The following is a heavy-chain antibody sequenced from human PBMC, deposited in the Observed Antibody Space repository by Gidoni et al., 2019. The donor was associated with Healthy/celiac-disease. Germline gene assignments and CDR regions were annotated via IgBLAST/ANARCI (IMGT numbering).Heavy chain of an antibody. V-gene: IGHV4-34*01. J-gene: IGHJ4*02. D-gene: IGHD6-13*01. CDR1: GGSLSGYY. Sequence: QVQLQQWGAGLLKPSETLSLTCAVYGGSLSGYYWSWIRQPPGKGLEWIGEINHSGSTNYNPSLKSRVTISVDTSKNQFSLKLSSVTAADTAVYYCARKDRIAGRAGLFYYWGQGTLVTVSS. CDR2: INHSGST. CDR3: ARKDRIAGRAGLFYY.